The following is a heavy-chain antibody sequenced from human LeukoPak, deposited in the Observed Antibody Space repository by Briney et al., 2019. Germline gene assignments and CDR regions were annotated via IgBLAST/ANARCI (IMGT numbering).Heavy chain of an antibody. CDR1: GGTFSSYA. D-gene: IGHD4-17*01. J-gene: IGHJ4*02. CDR2: IIPIFGTA. CDR3: AREGNTVYYFDY. Sequence: GASVKVSCKASGGTFSSYAISWVRQAPGQGLEWMGGIIPIFGTANYAQKFQGRVTITADESTSTAYMELSSLRSEDTAVYYCAREGNTVYYFDYWGQGTLVTVSS. V-gene: IGHV1-69*13.